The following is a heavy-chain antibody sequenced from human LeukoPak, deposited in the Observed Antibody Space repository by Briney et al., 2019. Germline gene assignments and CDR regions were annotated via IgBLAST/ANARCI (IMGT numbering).Heavy chain of an antibody. CDR1: GFTFSSYS. V-gene: IGHV3-21*04. CDR3: AKAEGYDILTGLDY. D-gene: IGHD3-9*01. J-gene: IGHJ4*02. CDR2: ISSSSSYI. Sequence: KPGGSLRLSCAASGFTFSSYSMNWVRQAPGKGLEWVSSISSSSSYIYYADSVKGRFTISRDNSKNTLYLQMNSLRTEDTAVYYCAKAEGYDILTGLDYWGQGTLVTVSS.